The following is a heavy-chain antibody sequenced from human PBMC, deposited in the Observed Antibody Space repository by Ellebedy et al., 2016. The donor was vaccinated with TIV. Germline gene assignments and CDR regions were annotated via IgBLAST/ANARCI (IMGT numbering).Heavy chain of an antibody. CDR3: ARGYLYCSGTYPCYVDY. CDR1: GYTFTIYY. J-gene: IGHJ4*02. CDR2: INPGGGTT. D-gene: IGHD3-10*01. V-gene: IGHV1-46*01. Sequence: AASVKVSCKASGYTFTIYYIHWVRQAPGQGLEWKGIINPGGGTTSVAQKFQGRVAMTRDTSTSTVYMELSSLSSDDTAVYYCARGYLYCSGTYPCYVDYWGQGTPVTVSS.